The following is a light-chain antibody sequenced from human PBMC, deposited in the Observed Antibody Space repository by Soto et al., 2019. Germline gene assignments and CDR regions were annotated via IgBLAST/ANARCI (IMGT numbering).Light chain of an antibody. J-gene: IGKJ5*01. CDR2: DAS. CDR1: QSVSTY. Sequence: EIVLTQSPATLSLSPGERATLSCRASQSVSTYLAWYQQRPGQAPRLLIYDASYRATDIPPRFSGSGSGTDFHLTISSLEPEDFAVYNCQQRRSCPPTIPFGQATRRDSK. CDR3: QQRRSCPPTIP. V-gene: IGKV3-11*01.